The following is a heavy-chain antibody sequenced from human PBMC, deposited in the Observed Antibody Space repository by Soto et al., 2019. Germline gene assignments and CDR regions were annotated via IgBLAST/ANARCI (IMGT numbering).Heavy chain of an antibody. D-gene: IGHD2-2*01. CDR1: GFSLSTSGVG. J-gene: IGHJ4*02. Sequence: SGPTLVNPTQTLTLTCTFSGFSLSTSGVGVGWIRQPPGKALEWLALIYWNDGKRYSPSLKSRLTITKDTSKNQVVLTMTNMDPVDTATYYCAHSIPHLRVFVVPAAMAPSFDYWGQGTLVTVSS. V-gene: IGHV2-5*01. CDR3: AHSIPHLRVFVVPAAMAPSFDY. CDR2: IYWNDGK.